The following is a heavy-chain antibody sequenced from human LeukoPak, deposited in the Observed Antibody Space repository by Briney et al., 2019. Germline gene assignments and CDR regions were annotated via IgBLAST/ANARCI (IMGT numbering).Heavy chain of an antibody. Sequence: PSETLSLTCTVSGGSISSYYWSWIRQPPGKGLEWIGYIYYSGSTNYNPSLKSRVTISVDTSKNQSSLKLSSVSAADTAVYYCARAIFGLDYYYMDVWGKGTTVTVSS. D-gene: IGHD3-3*02. CDR1: GGSISSYY. CDR3: ARAIFGLDYYYMDV. CDR2: IYYSGST. V-gene: IGHV4-59*01. J-gene: IGHJ6*03.